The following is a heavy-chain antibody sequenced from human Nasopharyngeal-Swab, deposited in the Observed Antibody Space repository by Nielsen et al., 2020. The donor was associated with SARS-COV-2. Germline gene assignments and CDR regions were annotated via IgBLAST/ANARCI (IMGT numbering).Heavy chain of an antibody. V-gene: IGHV1-18*01. CDR1: GYTFTSYG. D-gene: IGHD2-2*02. Sequence: ASVNVSCKASGYTFTSYGISWVRQAPGQGLEWMGWISAYNGNTNYAQKLQGRVTMTTDTSTSTAYMELRSLRSDDTAVYYCARDHRYCSSTSCYTYYYYGMDVWGQGTTVTVSS. CDR2: ISAYNGNT. J-gene: IGHJ6*02. CDR3: ARDHRYCSSTSCYTYYYYGMDV.